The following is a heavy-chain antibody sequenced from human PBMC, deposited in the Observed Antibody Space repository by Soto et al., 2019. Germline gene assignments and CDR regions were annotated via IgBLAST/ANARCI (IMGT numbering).Heavy chain of an antibody. J-gene: IGHJ5*02. V-gene: IGHV4-30-4*01. CDR3: ATSVVMTAIGMGWFDP. D-gene: IGHD2-21*02. CDR2: THNSGIT. Sequence: QVQLQESGPGLVKPSQTLSLTCTVSGASISSGDYYWSWIRQSPGKGLEWIGYTHNSGITFYNPYLKSRVTISVGTSKNQVSLKLTSVTAADTAVYYCATSVVMTAIGMGWFDPWGQGTLVTVSS. CDR1: GASISSGDYY.